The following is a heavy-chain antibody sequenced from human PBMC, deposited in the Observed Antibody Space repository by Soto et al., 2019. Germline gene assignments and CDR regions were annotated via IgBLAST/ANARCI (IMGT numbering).Heavy chain of an antibody. CDR2: IRSKANSYAT. CDR3: TGLREGGISSILTGRKVAFDI. D-gene: IGHD3-9*01. CDR1: GFTFSGSA. J-gene: IGHJ3*02. Sequence: EVQLVESGGGLVQPGGSLKLSCAASGFTFSGSAMHWVRQASGKGLEWVGRIRSKANSYATAYAASVKGRFTISRDDSKNTAYLQMNSLKTEDTAVYYCTGLREGGISSILTGRKVAFDIWGQGTMVTVSS. V-gene: IGHV3-73*01.